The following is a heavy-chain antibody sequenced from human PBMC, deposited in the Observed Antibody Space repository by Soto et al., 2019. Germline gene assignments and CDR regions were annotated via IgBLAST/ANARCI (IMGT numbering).Heavy chain of an antibody. CDR3: AREWADSSPYFDY. CDR1: GYTFTSYD. Sequence: GASVKVSCKASGYTFTSYDINWVRQATGQGLEWMGWMNPNSGNTGYAQKFQGRVTMTRNTSISTAYMELSSLRSDDTAVYYCAREWADSSPYFDYWGQGTLVTVSS. CDR2: MNPNSGNT. J-gene: IGHJ4*02. V-gene: IGHV1-8*01. D-gene: IGHD6-13*01.